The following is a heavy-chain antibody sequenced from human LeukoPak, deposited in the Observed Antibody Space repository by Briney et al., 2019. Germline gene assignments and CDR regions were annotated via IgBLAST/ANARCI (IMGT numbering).Heavy chain of an antibody. J-gene: IGHJ1*01. CDR1: GYTFTSYG. V-gene: IGHV1-18*01. D-gene: IGHD3-22*01. CDR2: ISAYNGNT. CDR3: ARDHYYDSSGYYPGYFQH. Sequence: ASVRVSCKASGYTFTSYGISWVRQAPGQGLEWMGWISAYNGNTNYAQKLQGRVTMTTDTSTSTAYMELRSLRSDDTAVYYCARDHYYDSSGYYPGYFQHWGQGTLVTVSS.